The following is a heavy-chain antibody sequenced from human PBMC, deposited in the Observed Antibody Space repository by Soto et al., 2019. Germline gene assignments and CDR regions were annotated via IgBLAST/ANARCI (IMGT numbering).Heavy chain of an antibody. CDR3: ARLGSDDGYDY. J-gene: IGHJ4*02. CDR2: LSYSGTT. V-gene: IGHV4-59*08. Sequence: SETLSLTCTVSGDSISDYYWSWFRQPPGKGLEWIGYLSYSGTTNYNPSLKSRVTISVDTSKNQFSLKLNSVTAADTAVYYRARLGSDDGYDYWGQGSLVTVSS. CDR1: GDSISDYY. D-gene: IGHD1-1*01.